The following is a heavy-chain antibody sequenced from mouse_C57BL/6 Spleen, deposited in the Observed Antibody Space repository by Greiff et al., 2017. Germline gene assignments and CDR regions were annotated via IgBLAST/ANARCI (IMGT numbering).Heavy chain of an antibody. V-gene: IGHV1-81*01. CDR3: ARRGVLDYAMDY. Sequence: VKLQESGAELARPGASVKMSCKASGYTFTSYGISWVKQRPGQGLEWIGEIYPRSGNTYYNEKFKGKATLTADKSSSTAYMELRSLTSEDSAVYFCARRGVLDYAMDYWGQGTSVTVSS. D-gene: IGHD1-1*01. J-gene: IGHJ4*01. CDR1: GYTFTSYG. CDR2: IYPRSGNT.